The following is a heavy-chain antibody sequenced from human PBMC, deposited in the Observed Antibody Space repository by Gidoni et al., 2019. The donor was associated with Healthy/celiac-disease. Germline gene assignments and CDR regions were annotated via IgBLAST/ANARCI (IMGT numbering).Heavy chain of an antibody. Sequence: EVQLLESGGGLVQPGGSLRLSCAASGFTFSSYAMSRVRQAPGKGLEWVSAISGSGGSTYYADSVKGRFTISRDNSKNTLYLQMNSLRAEDTAVYYCAKDILGATQVRGVTTMYFDYWGQGTLVTVSS. J-gene: IGHJ4*02. CDR1: GFTFSSYA. D-gene: IGHD4-17*01. V-gene: IGHV3-23*01. CDR2: ISGSGGST. CDR3: AKDILGATQVRGVTTMYFDY.